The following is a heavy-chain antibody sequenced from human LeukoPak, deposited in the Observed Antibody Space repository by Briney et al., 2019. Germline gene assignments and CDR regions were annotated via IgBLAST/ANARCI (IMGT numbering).Heavy chain of an antibody. CDR3: VKLYSSSWGGFDY. CDR1: GFTVSSNY. D-gene: IGHD6-13*01. J-gene: IGHJ4*02. V-gene: IGHV3-66*01. CDR2: IYSGGST. Sequence: GGSLRLSCAASGFTVSSNYMDWVRQAPGKGLEWVSIIYSGGSTYYADSVKGRFTISRDNSKNTLYLQMNSLRAEDTAVYYCVKLYSSSWGGFDYWGQGTLVTVSS.